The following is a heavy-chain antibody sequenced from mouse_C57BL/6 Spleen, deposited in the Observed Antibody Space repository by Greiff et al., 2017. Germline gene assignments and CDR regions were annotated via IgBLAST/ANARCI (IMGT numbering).Heavy chain of an antibody. CDR2: ISRGSSTI. CDR1: GFTFSDYG. D-gene: IGHD2-1*01. V-gene: IGHV5-17*01. Sequence: EVQLQESGGGLVKPGGSLKLSCAASGFTFSDYGMHWVRQAPEKGLEWVAYISRGSSTIYYADTVKGRFTISRDNAKNTLFLQMTRLRSEDTAMYYCARGGKILFFDYWGQGTTLTVSS. CDR3: ARGGKILFFDY. J-gene: IGHJ2*01.